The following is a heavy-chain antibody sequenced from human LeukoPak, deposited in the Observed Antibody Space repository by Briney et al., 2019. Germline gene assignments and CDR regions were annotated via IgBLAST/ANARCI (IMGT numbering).Heavy chain of an antibody. CDR1: GFTFSDYA. V-gene: IGHV3-64*01. Sequence: PGGSLRLSCAASGFTFSDYAMHWVRQAPGKKLEYVSTISSNGDITYYGTAVKGRFTISRDNSKNTLFLQLGSLRAEDMAVYYCARGPQPYDDSGSRAFDIWGQGAMVTVSS. CDR2: ISSNGDIT. J-gene: IGHJ3*02. CDR3: ARGPQPYDDSGSRAFDI. D-gene: IGHD4-17*01.